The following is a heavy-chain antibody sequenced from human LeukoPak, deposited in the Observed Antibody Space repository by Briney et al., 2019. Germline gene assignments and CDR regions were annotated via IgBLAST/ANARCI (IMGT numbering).Heavy chain of an antibody. Sequence: ESGPTLVNPTQTLTLTCTFSGFSLSTSGVGVGWIRQPPGKALEWLALIYWDDDKRYSPSLKSRLTITKDTSKNQVVLTMTNLDPVDTATYYCAHRGRPRPGKRGYFDYWGQGTLVTVSS. J-gene: IGHJ4*02. D-gene: IGHD3-10*01. CDR1: GFSLSTSGVG. CDR2: IYWDDDK. V-gene: IGHV2-5*02. CDR3: AHRGRPRPGKRGYFDY.